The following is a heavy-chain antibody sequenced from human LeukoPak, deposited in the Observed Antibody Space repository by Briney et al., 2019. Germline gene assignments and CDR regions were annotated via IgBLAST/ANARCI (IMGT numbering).Heavy chain of an antibody. CDR2: IYYSGST. Sequence: SETLSLTCTVSGGSISSYYWGWIRQPPGKGLEWIGSIYYSGSTYYNPSLKSRVTISVDTSKNQFSLKLSSVTAADTAVYYCASTVQYYYYMDVWGKGTTVTVSS. CDR1: GGSISSYY. D-gene: IGHD4-11*01. CDR3: ASTVQYYYYMDV. V-gene: IGHV4-39*07. J-gene: IGHJ6*03.